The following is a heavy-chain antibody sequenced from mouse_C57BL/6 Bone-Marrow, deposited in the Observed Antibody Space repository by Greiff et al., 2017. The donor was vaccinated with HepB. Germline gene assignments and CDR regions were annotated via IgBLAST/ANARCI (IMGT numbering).Heavy chain of an antibody. J-gene: IGHJ2*01. CDR1: GYTFTSYG. CDR3: ARGDYCGSPY. CDR2: IYPRSGNT. Sequence: QVQLQQSGAELARPGASVKLSCKASGYTFTSYGISWVKQRTGQGLEWIGEIYPRSGNTYYNEKFKGKATLTADKSSSTAYMELRSLTSEDSAVYFCARGDYCGSPYWGQGTTLTVSS. D-gene: IGHD1-1*01. V-gene: IGHV1-81*01.